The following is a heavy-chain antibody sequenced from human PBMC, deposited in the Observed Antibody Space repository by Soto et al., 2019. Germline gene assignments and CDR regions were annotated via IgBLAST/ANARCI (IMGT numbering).Heavy chain of an antibody. CDR1: VGSVSSGSYS. CDR2: LYNSGST. V-gene: IGHV4-61*01. D-gene: IGHD5-18*01. J-gene: IGHJ4*02. CDR3: ARDNGYSYGYFDY. Sequence: QVQLQESGPGLVKPSETLSLTCTVSVGSVSSGSYSWTWIRQPPVKGLEWIGCLYNSGSTNYNPDLKSQPTISVDTSTNQFSLRLNSVTAADTAVYYCARDNGYSYGYFDYWCQGTLVTVSS.